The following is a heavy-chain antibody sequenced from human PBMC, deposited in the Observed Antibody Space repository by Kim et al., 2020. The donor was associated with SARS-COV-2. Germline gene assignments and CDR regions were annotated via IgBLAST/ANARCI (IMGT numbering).Heavy chain of an antibody. J-gene: IGHJ4*02. CDR1: GASISTTSDY. D-gene: IGHD6-19*01. CDR2: ISYRGNT. Sequence: SETLSLTCTVSGASISTTSDYWGWVRQSPGKGLEWVGTISYRGNTYYNPSLKTRLTISVDTSNNQFSLKLNSVTAADTAVYYCAVSTGCYQGLDYWGQETLVTVSS. CDR3: AVSTGCYQGLDY. V-gene: IGHV4-39*01.